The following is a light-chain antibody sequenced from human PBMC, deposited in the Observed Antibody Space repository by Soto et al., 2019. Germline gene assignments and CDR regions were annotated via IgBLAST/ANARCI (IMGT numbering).Light chain of an antibody. CDR1: QRVYSSY. J-gene: IGKJ1*01. CDR2: DAS. Sequence: IMLTQSPGTLSLYPGERVTLSCRASQRVYSSYLAWYQQRPGQAPRLLFYDASIRATGIPDRFSGSGSGTDFSLTISRLEPEDFAVYYCHQYASSPWTFGQRTKVDI. CDR3: HQYASSPWT. V-gene: IGKV3-20*01.